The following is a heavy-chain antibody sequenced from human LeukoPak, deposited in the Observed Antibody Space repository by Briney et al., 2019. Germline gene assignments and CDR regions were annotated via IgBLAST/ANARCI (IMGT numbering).Heavy chain of an antibody. CDR1: GFTFSSYA. CDR2: VTNNGGST. D-gene: IGHD2-2*01. CDR3: AKDGYCSSTNCVTAY. V-gene: IGHV3-23*01. Sequence: PGGSLRLSCAASGFTFSSYAMSWVRQAPGKGLEWVSVVTNNGGSTYYADSVKGRFTISRDNSRNTLYLQMNSLRAEDTAVYYCAKDGYCSSTNCVTAYWGQGTQVTVSS. J-gene: IGHJ4*02.